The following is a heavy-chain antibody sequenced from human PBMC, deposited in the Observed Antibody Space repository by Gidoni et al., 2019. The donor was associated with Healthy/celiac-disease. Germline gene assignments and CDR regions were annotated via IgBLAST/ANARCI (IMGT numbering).Heavy chain of an antibody. CDR2: INHSGST. D-gene: IGHD1-26*01. V-gene: IGHV4-34*01. J-gene: IGHJ5*02. CDR1: GGSFSVYY. CDR3: ASRRIKPYSGSFLAWFDP. Sequence: QVQLQQWGAGLLKPSETLSLTCAVYGGSFSVYYWRWIRQPPGKGLEWIGEINHSGSTNYNPSLKSRVTISVDTSKNQFSLKLSAVTAAETAVYYCASRRIKPYSGSFLAWFDPWGQGTLVTVSS.